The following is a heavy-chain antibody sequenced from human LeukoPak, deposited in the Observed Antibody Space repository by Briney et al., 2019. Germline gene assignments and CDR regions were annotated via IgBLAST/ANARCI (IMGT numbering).Heavy chain of an antibody. CDR2: MNPNSGNT. V-gene: IGHV1-8*01. D-gene: IGHD3-22*01. J-gene: IGHJ4*02. CDR1: GYTFTSYD. CDR3: ARPYYDSSGYQNFDY. Sequence: ASVKVSCKASGYTFTSYDINWVRQATGQGLEWMGWMNPNSGNTGYAQKFQGRVTMTRNTSISTAYMELRSLRSEDTAVYYCARPYYDSSGYQNFDYWGQGTLVTVSS.